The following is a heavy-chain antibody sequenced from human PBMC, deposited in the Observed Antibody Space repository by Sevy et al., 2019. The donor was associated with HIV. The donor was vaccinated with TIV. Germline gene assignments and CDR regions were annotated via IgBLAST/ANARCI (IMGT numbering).Heavy chain of an antibody. D-gene: IGHD1-26*01. Sequence: SETLSLTCTVSGGSISSYYWSWIRQPPGKGLEWIGYIYYSGSTNYNPSLKSRVTISVDTSKNQFSLKLSSVTAADTAVYYCARDEWDYFDYWGQGTLVTVSS. CDR3: ARDEWDYFDY. CDR1: GGSISSYY. V-gene: IGHV4-59*01. CDR2: IYYSGST. J-gene: IGHJ4*02.